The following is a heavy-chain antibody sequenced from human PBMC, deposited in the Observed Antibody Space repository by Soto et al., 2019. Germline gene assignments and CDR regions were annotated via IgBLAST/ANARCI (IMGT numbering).Heavy chain of an antibody. V-gene: IGHV3-72*01. CDR2: IRRKANSYTT. J-gene: IGHJ6*02. D-gene: IGHD6-19*01. Sequence: EVQLVESGGGLVQPGGSLRLSCAASGLIFSDYHMDWVRQAPGKGLEWVGRIRRKANSYTTEYAASVKVRFTISRDDSKNSMYLQMNSLKSDDTAVYYCAMLGGWSGGSSGMDVWGQGTTVNVSS. CDR1: GLIFSDYH. CDR3: AMLGGWSGGSSGMDV.